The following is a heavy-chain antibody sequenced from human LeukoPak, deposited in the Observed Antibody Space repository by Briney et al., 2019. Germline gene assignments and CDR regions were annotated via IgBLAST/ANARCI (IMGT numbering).Heavy chain of an antibody. J-gene: IGHJ4*02. Sequence: SSETLSLTCTVSGGSISSYYWSWIRQPPGKGLEWIGYIYYSGSTYYNPSLKSRVTISVDTSKNQFSLKLSSVTAADTAVYYCARKSTLWQLAWDYWAQGTRVTVPS. V-gene: IGHV4-59*06. D-gene: IGHD6-6*01. CDR2: IYYSGST. CDR1: GGSISSYY. CDR3: ARKSTLWQLAWDY.